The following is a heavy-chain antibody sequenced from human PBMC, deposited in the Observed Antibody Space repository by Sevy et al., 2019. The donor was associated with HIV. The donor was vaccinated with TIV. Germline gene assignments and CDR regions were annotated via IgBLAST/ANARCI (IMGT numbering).Heavy chain of an antibody. CDR1: GFTFSSYS. D-gene: IGHD6-19*01. J-gene: IGHJ6*02. V-gene: IGHV3-21*01. CDR2: ISSSSSYI. CDR3: ARDPSGWSHYGMDV. Sequence: GGCLRLSCAASGFTFSSYSMNWVRQAPGKGLEWVSSISSSSSYIYYADTVKGRFTISRDNAKNSLYLQMNSLRAEDTAVYYCARDPSGWSHYGMDVWGQGTTVTVSS.